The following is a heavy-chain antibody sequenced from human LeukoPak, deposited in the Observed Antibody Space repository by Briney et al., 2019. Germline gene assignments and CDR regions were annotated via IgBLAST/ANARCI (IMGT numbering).Heavy chain of an antibody. CDR1: GGFISSSSYS. Sequence: SETLSLTCTVSGGFISSSSYSWGWIRQPPGKGLEWIGYIYYSGSTNYNPSLKSRVTISVDTSKNQFSLKLSSVTAADTAVYYCARPMRDSSGYADAFDIWGQGTMVTVSS. V-gene: IGHV4-61*05. CDR3: ARPMRDSSGYADAFDI. CDR2: IYYSGST. D-gene: IGHD3-22*01. J-gene: IGHJ3*02.